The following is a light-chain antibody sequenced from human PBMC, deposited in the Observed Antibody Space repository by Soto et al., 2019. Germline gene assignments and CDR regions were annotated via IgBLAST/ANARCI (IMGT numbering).Light chain of an antibody. CDR2: GAS. Sequence: EIVLTQSPGTLALSPGEGATLSCRASQSVSKYLAWYQQKPGQAPRLLIYGASSRATVIPDSFSGSGSGKDFTLTISRLEPEDFAVYYCQQYGGSPQTFGQGTKVEI. V-gene: IGKV3-20*01. CDR3: QQYGGSPQT. J-gene: IGKJ1*01. CDR1: QSVSKY.